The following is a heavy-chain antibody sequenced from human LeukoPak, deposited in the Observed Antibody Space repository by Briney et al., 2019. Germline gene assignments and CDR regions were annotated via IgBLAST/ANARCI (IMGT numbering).Heavy chain of an antibody. CDR1: GYTFTSYW. D-gene: IGHD6-25*01. Sequence: PGESLKISCKASGYTFTSYWIAWARQMPGKGPECIGMIYPDDSDTRNSPPFQGQVTISADKSISTAYLQWSSLKASDTAMYYCARLAAAGGNPYYLDYWGRGTQVTVSS. J-gene: IGHJ4*02. CDR2: IYPDDSDT. CDR3: ARLAAAGGNPYYLDY. V-gene: IGHV5-51*01.